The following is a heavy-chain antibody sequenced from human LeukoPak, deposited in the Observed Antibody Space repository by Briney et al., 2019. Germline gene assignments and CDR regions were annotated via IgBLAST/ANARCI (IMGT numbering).Heavy chain of an antibody. CDR3: ARDPLGGYDSSGYRDDY. CDR1: GFTFSYYW. V-gene: IGHV3-74*01. J-gene: IGHJ4*02. CDR2: VNGDGSST. Sequence: GGSLRLSCAASGFTFSYYWMHWVRQAPGKGLVWVSRVNGDGSSTSYADSVKGRFTISRDNAKNSLYLQMNSLRAEDTAVYYCARDPLGGYDSSGYRDDYWGQGTLVTVSS. D-gene: IGHD3-22*01.